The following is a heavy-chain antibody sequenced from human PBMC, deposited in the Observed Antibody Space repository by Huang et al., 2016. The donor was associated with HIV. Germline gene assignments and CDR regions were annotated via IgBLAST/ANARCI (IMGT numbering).Heavy chain of an antibody. V-gene: IGHV3-49*03. CDR3: STVGGGIDYIGYTSAYYATGGY. Sequence: EVQLVESGGTLIQPGRSLRLSCTASGFTFGAYGMSWFRQARGKGLEGVGLINSKAHGGTTENAASVKGRFIVSRDESKNIAYLRMSSLKTEDTAVYYCSTVGGGIDYIGYTSAYYATGGYWGQGTLVTVSS. CDR1: GFTFGAYG. J-gene: IGHJ4*02. CDR2: INSKAHGGTT. D-gene: IGHD6-19*01.